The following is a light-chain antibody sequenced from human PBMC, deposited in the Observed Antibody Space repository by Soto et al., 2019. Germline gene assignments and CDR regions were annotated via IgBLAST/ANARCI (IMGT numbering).Light chain of an antibody. CDR3: QQYNDWPLT. CDR1: QSVSSN. CDR2: GAS. Sequence: THSPTTLSVSPGERATPSFRASQSVSSNLAWYQQIPGQAPRLLIYGASTRATGIPARFSGTGSGTEFTLTISSLQSEDFALYYCQQYNDWPLTFGQGTKVDIK. V-gene: IGKV3-15*01. J-gene: IGKJ1*01.